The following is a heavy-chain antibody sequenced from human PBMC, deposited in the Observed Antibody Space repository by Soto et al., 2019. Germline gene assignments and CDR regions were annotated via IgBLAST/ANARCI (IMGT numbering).Heavy chain of an antibody. D-gene: IGHD5-18*01. Sequence: QVQLVQSGADVKKVGASVKVSCKASGYTFSTYGIRWVRQAPGQGLEWMGWISAYNGNTNYAKKFQGRVTMTTDTSTSTAYMELRSLRSDDTAVYYCLRGYSYVGDAFDIWGQVKMVSVAS. J-gene: IGHJ3*02. V-gene: IGHV1-18*01. CDR3: LRGYSYVGDAFDI. CDR2: ISAYNGNT. CDR1: GYTFSTYG.